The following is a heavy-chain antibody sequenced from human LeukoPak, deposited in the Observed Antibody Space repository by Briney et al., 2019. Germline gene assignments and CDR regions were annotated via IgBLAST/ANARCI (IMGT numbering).Heavy chain of an antibody. Sequence: PSETLSLTCTVSGGSIGTYYWSWIRQPAGKGLEWIGRIYTSGNTKYNPSLKSRVTISVDTSKNQFSPKLTSLTAADTAIYYCARDSGRRGYPEYSFDYWGQGTLVTVSS. J-gene: IGHJ4*02. CDR1: GGSIGTYY. CDR2: IYTSGNT. D-gene: IGHD3-10*01. CDR3: ARDSGRRGYPEYSFDY. V-gene: IGHV4-4*07.